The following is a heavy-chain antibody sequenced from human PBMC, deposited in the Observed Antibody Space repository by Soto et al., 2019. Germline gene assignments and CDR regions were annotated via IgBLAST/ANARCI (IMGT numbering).Heavy chain of an antibody. CDR2: INAGNGNT. CDR1: GYTFTSYA. J-gene: IGHJ3*02. Sequence: ASVKVSCKASGYTFTSYAMHWVRQAPGQRLEWMGWINAGNGNTKYSQKFQGRVTITRDTSASTAYMELSSLRSEDTAVYYCARDRSLCSGGSCYSSAFDIWGQGTMVTVSS. D-gene: IGHD2-15*01. CDR3: ARDRSLCSGGSCYSSAFDI. V-gene: IGHV1-3*01.